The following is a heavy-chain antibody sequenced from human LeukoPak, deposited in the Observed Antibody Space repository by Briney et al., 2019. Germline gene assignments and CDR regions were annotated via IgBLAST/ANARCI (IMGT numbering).Heavy chain of an antibody. J-gene: IGHJ4*02. CDR1: GFTFSTFA. V-gene: IGHV3-21*06. D-gene: IGHD3-10*01. CDR2: ITGSGPYM. Sequence: PGGSLRLSCAASGFTFSTFAMHWVRLSPGKGLEWVSSITGSGPYMLYADSVKHRFTISRDNTKNLLYLEMNSLRAEDTAMYFCVRDVGEVRGEVYFDYWGQGTLVTVSS. CDR3: VRDVGEVRGEVYFDY.